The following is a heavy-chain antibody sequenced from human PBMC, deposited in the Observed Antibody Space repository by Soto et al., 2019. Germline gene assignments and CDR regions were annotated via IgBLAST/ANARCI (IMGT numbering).Heavy chain of an antibody. CDR3: ASDRYHVIMVNGSNRYGMDV. Sequence: QVQLVQSGAEVKKPGASVKVSCKASGYTFTTYDISWVRQAPGQGLEWMGRISTYNGNTNYPQSLQGRLTMTTDTSTTTAYMELRSLRSEDTAVYYCASDRYHVIMVNGSNRYGMDVWGQGTTVTVSS. CDR2: ISTYNGNT. J-gene: IGHJ6*02. V-gene: IGHV1-18*01. CDR1: GYTFTTYD. D-gene: IGHD2-8*01.